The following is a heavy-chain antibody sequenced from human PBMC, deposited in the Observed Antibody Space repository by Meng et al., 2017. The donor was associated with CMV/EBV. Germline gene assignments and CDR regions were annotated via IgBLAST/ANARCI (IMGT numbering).Heavy chain of an antibody. CDR2: TYYRSKWYI. V-gene: IGHV6-1*01. D-gene: IGHD2-2*01. J-gene: IGHJ6*02. CDR3: ARVRCSTTSCHYEYYYGMDV. Sequence: SQTLSLTCAISGDSVSSNSATWSWIRQSPSRGLEWLGRTYYRSKWYIDYAVSVKSRIDINPDTSKNQFSLQLNAVTPEDTAVYYCARVRCSTTSCHYEYYYGMDVWGQGTTVTVSS. CDR1: GDSVSSNSAT.